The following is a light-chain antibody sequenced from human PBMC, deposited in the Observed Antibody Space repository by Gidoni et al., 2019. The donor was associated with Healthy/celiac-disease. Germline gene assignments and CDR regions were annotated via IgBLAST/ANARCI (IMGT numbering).Light chain of an antibody. CDR1: QSISSY. CDR2: AAS. Sequence: DIQMTQSPSSLSASVGDRVTITCRASQSISSYLNWYPQKPGKAPKLLIYAASSLQSGVPSRFSGSGSGTDFTLTISILQPEDFATYYCQQSYSTPRTFXQXTKVEIK. CDR3: QQSYSTPRT. J-gene: IGKJ1*01. V-gene: IGKV1-39*01.